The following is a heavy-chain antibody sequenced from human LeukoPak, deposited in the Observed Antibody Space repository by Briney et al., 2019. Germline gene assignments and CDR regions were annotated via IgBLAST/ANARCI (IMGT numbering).Heavy chain of an antibody. D-gene: IGHD6-19*01. CDR2: IYSGGST. V-gene: IGHV3-66*01. CDR1: GFTVSSNY. CDR3: ARVGFSSGWYDITYYFDY. Sequence: GGFLRLSCAAFGFTVSSNYMSWVRQAPGKGLEWVSVIYSGGSTYYADSVKGRFTISRDNSKNTLYLQMNSLRAEDTAVYYCARVGFSSGWYDITYYFDYWGQGTLVTVSS. J-gene: IGHJ4*02.